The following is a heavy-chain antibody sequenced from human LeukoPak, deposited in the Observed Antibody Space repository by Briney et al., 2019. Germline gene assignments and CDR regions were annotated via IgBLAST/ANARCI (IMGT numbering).Heavy chain of an antibody. D-gene: IGHD1-26*01. CDR3: VRREGFFYYFDY. V-gene: IGHV3-48*03. J-gene: IGHJ4*02. Sequence: GGSLRLSCAASGFSFSSYEMNWVRQAPGKGLEWVSYISSSGRTIYYADSVKGRFTISRDNAKNSLYLQMNSLRAEDTAVYYCVRREGFFYYFDYWGQATLVTVSS. CDR2: ISSSGRTI. CDR1: GFSFSSYE.